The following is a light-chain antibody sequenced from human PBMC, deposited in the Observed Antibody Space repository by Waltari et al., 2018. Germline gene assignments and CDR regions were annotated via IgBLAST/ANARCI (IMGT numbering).Light chain of an antibody. CDR3: QQLNSYPIT. CDR2: GAS. J-gene: IGKJ5*01. V-gene: IGKV1-9*01. CDR1: QDISSH. Sequence: SVGDRVTITCRASQDISSHLAWYQKNPGKAPKLLVYGASTLGSGVPSGFSGGGSGTEFTLTISSLQPEDFATYYCQQLNSYPITFGQGTRLEIK.